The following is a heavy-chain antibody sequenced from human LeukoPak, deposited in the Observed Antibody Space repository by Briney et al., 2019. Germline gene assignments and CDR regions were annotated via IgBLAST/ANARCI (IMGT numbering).Heavy chain of an antibody. CDR3: ARCPYYYGSGSKTPQYYFDY. CDR1: GYTFTSYG. V-gene: IGHV1-69*13. D-gene: IGHD3-10*01. J-gene: IGHJ4*02. Sequence: SVKVSCKASGYTFTSYGISWVRQAPGQGLEWMGGIIPIFGTANYAQKFQGRVTITADESTSTAYMELSSLRSEDTAVYYCARCPYYYGSGSKTPQYYFDYWGQGTLVTVSS. CDR2: IIPIFGTA.